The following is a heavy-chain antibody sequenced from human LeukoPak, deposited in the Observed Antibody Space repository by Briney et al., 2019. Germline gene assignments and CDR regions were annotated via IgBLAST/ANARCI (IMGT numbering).Heavy chain of an antibody. CDR2: IIPIFGAA. CDR3: AREAGVPAAIPPYYYYMDV. J-gene: IGHJ6*03. CDR1: GGTFSSYA. V-gene: IGHV1-69*05. Sequence: SSVKVSCKASGGTFSSYAISWVRQAPGQGLEWMGVIIPIFGAANYAQKFQGRVTITTDESTSTAYMELSSLRSEDTAVYYCAREAGVPAAIPPYYYYMDVWGKGTTVTVSS. D-gene: IGHD2-2*02.